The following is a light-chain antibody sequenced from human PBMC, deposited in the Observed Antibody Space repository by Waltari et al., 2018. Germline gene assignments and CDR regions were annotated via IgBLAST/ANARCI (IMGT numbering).Light chain of an antibody. J-gene: IGKJ2*01. V-gene: IGKV3-15*01. CDR1: QSVSSN. Sequence: EIVMTQSPATLSVSPGERATLSCRASQSVSSNLAWYQQKPGQAPMLLIYGASTRATVIPARFSGSGSGTEFTLTISSLQSEDFAVYYCQQYNKWPLYTFGQGTKLEIK. CDR2: GAS. CDR3: QQYNKWPLYT.